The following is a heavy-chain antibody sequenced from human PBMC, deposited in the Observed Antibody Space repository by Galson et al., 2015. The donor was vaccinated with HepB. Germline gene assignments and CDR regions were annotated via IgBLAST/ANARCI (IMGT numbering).Heavy chain of an antibody. V-gene: IGHV3-11*06. J-gene: IGHJ3*02. CDR3: ARDLRIPQLDAFDI. CDR1: GFTFSEYS. Sequence: SLRLSCAASGFTFSEYSMSWIRQAPGKGLEWISYISDSSSYTNYADSVKGRFTISRDNAKNSLYLQMNSLRAEDTAVYYCARDLRIPQLDAFDIWGQGTMVTVSA. CDR2: ISDSSSYT. D-gene: IGHD1-1*01.